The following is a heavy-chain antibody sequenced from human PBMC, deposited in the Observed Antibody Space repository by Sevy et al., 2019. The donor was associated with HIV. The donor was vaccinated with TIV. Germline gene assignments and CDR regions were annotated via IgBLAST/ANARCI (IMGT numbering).Heavy chain of an antibody. J-gene: IGHJ4*02. CDR3: ARDAGRLYDFWSGYIDY. CDR1: GFTFSSYA. V-gene: IGHV3-30*04. Sequence: GGCLRLSCAASGFTFSSYAMHWVRQAPGKGLEWVAVISYDGSNKYYADSVKGRFTISRDNSKNTLYLQMNSLRAEDTAVYYCARDAGRLYDFWSGYIDYWGQGTLVTVSS. D-gene: IGHD3-3*01. CDR2: ISYDGSNK.